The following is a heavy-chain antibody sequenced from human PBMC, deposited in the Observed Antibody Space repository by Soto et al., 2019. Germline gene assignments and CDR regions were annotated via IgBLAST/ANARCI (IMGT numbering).Heavy chain of an antibody. D-gene: IGHD1-1*01. CDR1: GYTLTNHW. CDR3: AHAIHGTTYFN. CDR2: IHFANSDT. V-gene: IGHV5-51*01. J-gene: IGHJ4*02. Sequence: GESLKISCEASGYTLTNHWIGWVRQMPGKGLEWMGLIHFANSDTKYSPSFQGQVTISADKSTSTAYLQWSSLRASDTATYHCAHAIHGTTYFNWGQGTRVTVSS.